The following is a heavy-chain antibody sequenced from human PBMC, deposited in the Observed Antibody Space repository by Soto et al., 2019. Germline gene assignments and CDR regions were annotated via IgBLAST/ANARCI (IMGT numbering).Heavy chain of an antibody. V-gene: IGHV3-23*01. J-gene: IGHJ4*02. CDR2: ITDSGGDA. Sequence: GGSLRLSCVASGTTFGSRAMSWVRQAPGEGLEWVSSITDSGGDAKYADSVRGRFTISRDNSKNTLYLQMSSLRAEDSAVYYCARGSTDSYPGSRIFDFWGRGTLVTVSS. D-gene: IGHD3-10*01. CDR1: GTTFGSRA. CDR3: ARGSTDSYPGSRIFDF.